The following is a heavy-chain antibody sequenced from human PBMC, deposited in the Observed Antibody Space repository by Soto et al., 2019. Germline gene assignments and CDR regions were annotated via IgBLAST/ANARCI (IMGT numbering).Heavy chain of an antibody. CDR1: GFSISRSA. Sequence: QVQLVESGGGVVQPGRSLRLSCAASGFSISRSAMHWVRQAPGKGLEWVAVIAYDGSNRWNADSAKGRFTISRDNSKNTVYLQMSRLRGEDTAVYYCARELQAGTDNVNWFAPWGQGTLVTVSS. V-gene: IGHV3-30*04. CDR3: ARELQAGTDNVNWFAP. D-gene: IGHD1-1*01. J-gene: IGHJ5*02. CDR2: IAYDGSNR.